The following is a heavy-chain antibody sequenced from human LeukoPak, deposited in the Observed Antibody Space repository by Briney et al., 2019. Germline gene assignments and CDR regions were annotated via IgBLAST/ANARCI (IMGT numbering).Heavy chain of an antibody. V-gene: IGHV4-39*07. CDR1: GGSISSSSYY. CDR2: IYHSGST. Sequence: PSETLSLTCTVSGGSISSSSYYWGWIRQPPGKWLEWIGEIYHSGSTNYNPSLKSRVTISVDKSKNQFSLKLSSVTAADTAVYYCAADGYGGIHWGQGTLVTVSS. CDR3: AADGYGGIH. J-gene: IGHJ4*02. D-gene: IGHD4-23*01.